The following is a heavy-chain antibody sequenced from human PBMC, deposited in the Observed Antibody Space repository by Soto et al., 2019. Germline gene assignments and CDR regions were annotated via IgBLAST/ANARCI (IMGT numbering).Heavy chain of an antibody. CDR3: AKRTPEYGMDV. V-gene: IGHV2-5*01. Sequence: SGPTLVNPTETLTLTCTFSGFSLSTRGMGVAWIRQPPGRALGWLALIYWNDDPRYSPSLKSRLTITKDTTKNQVVLTMTNMDPVDTATYYCAKRTPEYGMDVWGQGTMVTVSS. CDR2: IYWNDDP. CDR1: GFSLSTRGMG. J-gene: IGHJ6*02.